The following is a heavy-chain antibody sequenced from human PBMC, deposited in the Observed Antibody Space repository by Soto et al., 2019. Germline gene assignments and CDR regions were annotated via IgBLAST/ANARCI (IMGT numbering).Heavy chain of an antibody. D-gene: IGHD3-10*01. CDR2: INPSGGST. V-gene: IGHV1-46*01. Sequence: GASVKVSCKASGYTFTSYYMHWVRQAPGQGLEWMGIINPSGGSTSYAQKFQGRVTMTRDTSTSTVYMELSSLRSEDTAVYYCAREAEEGYGSGSYSYPYFDYWGQGTLVTVSS. CDR1: GYTFTSYY. J-gene: IGHJ4*02. CDR3: AREAEEGYGSGSYSYPYFDY.